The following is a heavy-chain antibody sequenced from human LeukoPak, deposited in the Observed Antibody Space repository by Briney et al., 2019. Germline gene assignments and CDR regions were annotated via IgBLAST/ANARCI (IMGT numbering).Heavy chain of an antibody. CDR3: ARVSRVGATEGLQNWFDP. D-gene: IGHD1-26*01. J-gene: IGHJ5*02. CDR2: ISSSSSTI. V-gene: IGHV3-48*01. Sequence: GGSLRLSCAASGFTFSSYSMNWVRQAPGKGLEWVSYISSSSSTIYYADSVKGRFTISRDNAKNSLYLQMNSLRAEDTAVYYCARVSRVGATEGLQNWFDPWGQGTLVTVSS. CDR1: GFTFSSYS.